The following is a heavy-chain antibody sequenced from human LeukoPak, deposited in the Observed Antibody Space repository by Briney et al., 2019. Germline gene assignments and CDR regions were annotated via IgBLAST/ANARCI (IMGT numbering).Heavy chain of an antibody. CDR3: AIHSYGYRH. V-gene: IGHV5-51*01. CDR1: GYSFTTYW. D-gene: IGHD5-18*01. Sequence: GESLKISCEASGYSFTTYWITWVRQMPGKGLEWMAIIYSGDSDTRYSPSFQGQVTISIDKSISTAYLQWSSLKASDTAIYYCAIHSYGYRHWGQGTLVTVSS. CDR2: IYSGDSDT. J-gene: IGHJ4*02.